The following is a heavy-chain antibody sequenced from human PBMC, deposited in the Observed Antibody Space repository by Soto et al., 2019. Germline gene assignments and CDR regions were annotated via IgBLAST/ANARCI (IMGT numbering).Heavy chain of an antibody. D-gene: IGHD6-6*01. CDR3: ARVGIAARRGPIDY. CDR2: INHSGST. V-gene: IGHV4-34*01. J-gene: IGHJ4*02. CDR1: GGSFSGYY. Sequence: SETLSLTCAVYGGSFSGYYWSWIRQPPGKGLEWIGEINHSGSTNYNPSLKSRVTISVDTSKNQFSLKLSSVTAADTAVYYCARVGIAARRGPIDYWGQGTLVTVSS.